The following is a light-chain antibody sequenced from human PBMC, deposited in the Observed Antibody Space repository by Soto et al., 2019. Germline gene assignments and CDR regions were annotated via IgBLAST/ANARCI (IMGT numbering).Light chain of an antibody. J-gene: IGKJ1*01. V-gene: IGKV3-15*01. CDR3: QQYNNWLTWT. Sequence: EIVMTQSPATLSVSPGERATLSCRGSQSARSSLAWYQQKPGQAPRLLIYGASTRATGIPARFSGSGSGTDFTLTISGLQSEDSAVYYCQQYNNWLTWTFGQGTKVDIK. CDR1: QSARSS. CDR2: GAS.